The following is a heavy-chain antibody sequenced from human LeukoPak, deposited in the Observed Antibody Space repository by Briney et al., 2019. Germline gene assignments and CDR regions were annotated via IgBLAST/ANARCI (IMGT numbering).Heavy chain of an antibody. D-gene: IGHD3-22*01. V-gene: IGHV3-53*01. Sequence: GGSLRLSCAASGFTVSSNYMSWVRQAPGKGLEWVSFIYSGGSTYYADSVKGRFTISSNNSNNTLYLQIISLRAADTPVLYCARETYYYDSSGPVSNYWGQGTLVTVSS. CDR1: GFTVSSNY. J-gene: IGHJ4*02. CDR2: IYSGGST. CDR3: ARETYYYDSSGPVSNY.